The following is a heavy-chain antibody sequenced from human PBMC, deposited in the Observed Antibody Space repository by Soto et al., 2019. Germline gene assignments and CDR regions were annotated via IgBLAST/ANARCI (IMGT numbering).Heavy chain of an antibody. CDR2: IYYSGST. D-gene: IGHD2-2*02. CDR3: AGGSYCQYRHGFDP. V-gene: IGHV4-61*01. Sequence: QVQLQESGPGLVKPSDTLSLTCTVSGVSVSSGSYCWSWIRQPPGKGLEWIGDIYYSGSTNYNPSLTTRVTISVDTSKSQFSPKLRSVTAADTAEYYCAGGSYCQYRHGFDPWGQGALVTVT. J-gene: IGHJ5*02. CDR1: GVSVSSGSYC.